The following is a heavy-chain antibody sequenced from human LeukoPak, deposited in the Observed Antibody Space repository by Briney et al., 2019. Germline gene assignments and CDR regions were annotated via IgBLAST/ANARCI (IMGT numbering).Heavy chain of an antibody. CDR2: IRSKANSYAT. CDR1: GFTFSGSA. D-gene: IGHD1-1*01. Sequence: GGSLRLSCAAPGFTFSGSAMHWVRQASGKGLEWVGRIRSKANSYATAYAASVKGRFTISRDDSKNTAYLQMNSLKTEDTAVYYCTRVPTTSTNYYYYGMDVWGKGTTVTVSS. V-gene: IGHV3-73*01. J-gene: IGHJ6*04. CDR3: TRVPTTSTNYYYYGMDV.